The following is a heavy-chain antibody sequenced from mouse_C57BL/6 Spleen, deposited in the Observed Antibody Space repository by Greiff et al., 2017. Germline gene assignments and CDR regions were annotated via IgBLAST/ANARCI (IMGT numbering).Heavy chain of an antibody. J-gene: IGHJ3*01. V-gene: IGHV1-50*01. CDR2: IVPSDSYT. CDR1: GYTFTSYW. Sequence: QVQLQQPGAELVKPGASVKLSCKASGYTFTSYWMQWVKQRPGQGLEWIGEIVPSDSYTNYNQKFKGKATLTVDTSSSTAYMQLSSLTSEDSAVYDCARNEDYGSRSAWFAYWGQGTLVTVSA. D-gene: IGHD1-1*01. CDR3: ARNEDYGSRSAWFAY.